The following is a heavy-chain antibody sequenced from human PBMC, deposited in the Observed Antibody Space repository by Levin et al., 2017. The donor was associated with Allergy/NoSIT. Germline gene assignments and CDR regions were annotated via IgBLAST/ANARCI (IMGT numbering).Heavy chain of an antibody. D-gene: IGHD4-11*01. V-gene: IGHV4-59*01. Sequence: SETLSLTCTVSGGSISRYYWSWIRQPPGKGLEWIGYIYYTGSTIYNPSLKSRVTISLDTSKNQFSLKLSSVTAADTAVYYCARSYSNSGYYYYGMDVWGQGTTVTVSS. CDR1: GGSISRYY. CDR3: ARSYSNSGYYYYGMDV. J-gene: IGHJ6*02. CDR2: IYYTGST.